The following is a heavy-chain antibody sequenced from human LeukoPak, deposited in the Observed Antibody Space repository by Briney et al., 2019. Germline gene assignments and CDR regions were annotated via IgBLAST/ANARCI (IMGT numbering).Heavy chain of an antibody. CDR3: AKDEYSGYGSFDY. J-gene: IGHJ4*02. V-gene: IGHV3-23*01. Sequence: GGSLRLSCAVSGFTFSSYAVSWVRQAPGKGLEWVSAISEGSTYYADSVKGRFTISRDNSKNTLYLRMNSLRAEDTAVYYCAKDEYSGYGSFDYWGQGTLVTVSS. D-gene: IGHD5-12*01. CDR2: ISEGST. CDR1: GFTFSSYA.